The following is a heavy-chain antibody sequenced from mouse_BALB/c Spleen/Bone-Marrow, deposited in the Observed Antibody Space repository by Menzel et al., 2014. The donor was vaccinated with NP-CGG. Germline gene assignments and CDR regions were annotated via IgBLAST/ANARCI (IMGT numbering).Heavy chain of an antibody. D-gene: IGHD1-1*01. V-gene: IGHV4-1*02. CDR1: GFDFSRYW. CDR2: INPDSSTI. J-gene: IGHJ3*01. Sequence: EVKVVESGGGLVQPGGSLKLSCAASGFDFSRYWMSWVRQAPGKGLEWIGEINPDSSTISYTPSLKDKFIISRDNAKNTLYPQMSKVRSEDTALYYCARLSYYGRFAYWGQGTLVTVSA. CDR3: ARLSYYGRFAY.